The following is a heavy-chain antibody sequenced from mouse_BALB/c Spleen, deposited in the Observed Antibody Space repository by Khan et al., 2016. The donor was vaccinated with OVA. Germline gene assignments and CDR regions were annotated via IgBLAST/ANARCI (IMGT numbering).Heavy chain of an antibody. CDR2: ISTNYGDA. J-gene: IGHJ3*01. CDR3: VRGGKFAY. Sequence: QVQLQQSGAELVRPGVSVKISCKASGYTFTDYAMHWVKQRHAKSLEGSGVISTNYGDADYNQKLQGKASMTVDRSSSTVYMELARLTSEDSAIYYCVRGGKFAYWGQGTLVTVSA. V-gene: IGHV1S137*01. D-gene: IGHD1-1*02. CDR1: GYTFTDYA.